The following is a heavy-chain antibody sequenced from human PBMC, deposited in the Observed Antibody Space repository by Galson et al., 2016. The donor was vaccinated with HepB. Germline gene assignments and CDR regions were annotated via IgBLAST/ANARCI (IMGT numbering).Heavy chain of an antibody. Sequence: SVKVSCKASGYTFTSHDIHWVRQATGQGLGWMGWMNPNSGNTGYAQKFQGRVTMTRNTSIKTAYMEVRNLRSDDTAVYFCARFPPPIRAQYCTSPTCYAYWGQGTLVAVSS. CDR2: MNPNSGNT. D-gene: IGHD2-2*01. CDR1: GYTFTSHD. V-gene: IGHV1-8*01. J-gene: IGHJ4*02. CDR3: ARFPPPIRAQYCTSPTCYAY.